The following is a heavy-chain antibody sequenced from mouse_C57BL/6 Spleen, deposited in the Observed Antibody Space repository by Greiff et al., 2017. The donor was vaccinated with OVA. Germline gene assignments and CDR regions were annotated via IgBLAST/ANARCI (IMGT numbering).Heavy chain of an antibody. J-gene: IGHJ2*01. D-gene: IGHD3-2*02. CDR1: GYTFTDYY. CDR2: INPNNGGT. CDR3: ALTAQATWGDY. Sequence: VQLQQSGPELVKPGASVKISCKASGYTFTDYYMNWVKQSHGKSLEWIGDINPNNGGTSYNQKFKGKATLTVDKSSSTAYMELRSLTSEDSAVYYCALTAQATWGDYWGQGTTPTVSS. V-gene: IGHV1-26*01.